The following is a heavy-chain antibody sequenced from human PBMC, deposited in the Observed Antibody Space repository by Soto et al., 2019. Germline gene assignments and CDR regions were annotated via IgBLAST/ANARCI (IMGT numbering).Heavy chain of an antibody. CDR3: ARELGVIGPDAFDI. CDR2: ISSSSSYI. Sequence: EVQLVESGGGLVKPGGSLRLSCAASGFTFSSYSMNWVRQAPGKGLEWVSSISSSSSYIYYADSVKGRLTISRDNAKNSLYLQMNSLRAEDTAVYYCARELGVIGPDAFDIWGQGTMVTVSS. V-gene: IGHV3-21*01. D-gene: IGHD3-10*01. J-gene: IGHJ3*02. CDR1: GFTFSSYS.